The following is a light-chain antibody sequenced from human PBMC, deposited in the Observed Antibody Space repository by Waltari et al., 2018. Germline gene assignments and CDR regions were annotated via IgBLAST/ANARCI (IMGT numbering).Light chain of an antibody. CDR3: QEYDRLPIT. V-gene: IGKV1-5*03. CDR2: KAS. J-gene: IGKJ4*01. CDR1: QYVKNN. Sequence: DIQMTQSPSTLPAPVGDRVTITCRASQYVKNNLAWFQQKPGKAPKVLIHKASRLESGVPSRFSGSGFGTEFILSISSLQPDDFATYYCQEYDRLPITFGGGTKVEIK.